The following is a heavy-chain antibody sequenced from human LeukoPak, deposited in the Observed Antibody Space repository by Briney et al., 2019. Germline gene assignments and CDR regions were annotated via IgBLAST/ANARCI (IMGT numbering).Heavy chain of an antibody. V-gene: IGHV1-18*01. D-gene: IGHD5-18*01. CDR2: ISVYNGNT. J-gene: IGHJ4*02. Sequence: ASVKVSCKASGYTFTGYGINWVRQAPGQGLEWMGWISVYNGNTLYAQRLQGRVTMTTDTSTSTAYMDLRSLRSDDTAVYYCARALDTPTNDYWGQGTLVTVSS. CDR1: GYTFTGYG. CDR3: ARALDTPTNDY.